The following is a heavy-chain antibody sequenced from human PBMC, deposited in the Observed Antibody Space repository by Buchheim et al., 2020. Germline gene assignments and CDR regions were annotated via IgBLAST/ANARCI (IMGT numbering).Heavy chain of an antibody. J-gene: IGHJ6*02. D-gene: IGHD3-16*02. Sequence: EVQLVESGGGLVQPGGSLRLSCAASGFTFSSYWMHWVRQAPGKGLVWVSRINSDGSSTSYADSVKGRFTISRDNAKNTLYLQMNSLRAEDTAVYYCARALGYDYIWGSYRPTEGYGMDVWGQGTT. CDR1: GFTFSSYW. V-gene: IGHV3-74*01. CDR2: INSDGSST. CDR3: ARALGYDYIWGSYRPTEGYGMDV.